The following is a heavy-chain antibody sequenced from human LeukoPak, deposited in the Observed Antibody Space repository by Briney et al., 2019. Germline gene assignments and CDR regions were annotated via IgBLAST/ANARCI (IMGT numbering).Heavy chain of an antibody. D-gene: IGHD3-16*01. V-gene: IGHV3-23*01. CDR1: GFTFSTYV. CDR2: ISGSGGST. Sequence: GGSLRLSCAASGFTFSTYVMSWVRQAPGKGLEWVSAISGSGGSTYYADSVKGRFTISRDNSKNTLYLQMNSLRAEDTAMYYCAKDDDWGRFNHWGQGTLVTVSS. J-gene: IGHJ1*01. CDR3: AKDDDWGRFNH.